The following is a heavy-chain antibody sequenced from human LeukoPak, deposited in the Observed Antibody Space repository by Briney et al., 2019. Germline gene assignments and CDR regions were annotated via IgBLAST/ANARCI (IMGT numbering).Heavy chain of an antibody. J-gene: IGHJ6*03. Sequence: SETLSLTCTVSGGSISSYYWSWIRQPPGKGLEWIGYIYYSGSTNYNPSLKSRVTISVDTSKNQFSLKLSSVTAADTAVYYCARDLVGVVPPRYYYYMDVWGKGTTVTVSS. CDR1: GGSISSYY. V-gene: IGHV4-59*12. CDR2: IYYSGST. D-gene: IGHD2-2*01. CDR3: ARDLVGVVPPRYYYYMDV.